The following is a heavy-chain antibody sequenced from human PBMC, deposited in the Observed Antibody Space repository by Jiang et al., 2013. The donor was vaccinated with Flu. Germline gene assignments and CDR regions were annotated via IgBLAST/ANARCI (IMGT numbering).Heavy chain of an antibody. V-gene: IGHV5-10-1*01. Sequence: GAEVKKPGESLKISCKGSGYSFTSYWISWVRQMPGKGLEWMGRIDPSDSYTNYSPSFQGHVTISADKSISTAYLQWSSLKASDTAMYYCARHGAGGDYPRRPFDYWGQGTLVTVSS. J-gene: IGHJ4*02. CDR1: GYSFTSYW. CDR3: ARHGAGGDYPRRPFDY. D-gene: IGHD4-17*01. CDR2: IDPSDSYT.